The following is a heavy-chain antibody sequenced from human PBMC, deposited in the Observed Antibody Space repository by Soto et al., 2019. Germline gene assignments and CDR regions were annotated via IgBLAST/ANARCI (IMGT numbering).Heavy chain of an antibody. CDR1: GFTFSDYY. D-gene: IGHD3-22*01. CDR2: ISSSSSYT. CDR3: AKADSSGYYLNYYYGMDV. V-gene: IGHV3-11*05. Sequence: PGGSLRLSCAASGFTFSDYYMSWIRQAPGKGLEWVSYISSSSSYTNCADSVKGRFTISRDNAKNSLYLQMNSLRVEDTALYYCAKADSSGYYLNYYYGMDVWGQGTTVTVSS. J-gene: IGHJ6*02.